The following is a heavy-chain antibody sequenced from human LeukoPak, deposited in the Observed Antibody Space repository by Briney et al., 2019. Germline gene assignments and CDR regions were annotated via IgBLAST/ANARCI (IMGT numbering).Heavy chain of an antibody. V-gene: IGHV4-61*01. CDR2: IYYTGSS. CDR3: ASFKYYYDSSGYYRFDY. Sequence: SETLSLTCTVSGGSASSGSYYCSWIRQPPGKGLEWIGYIYYTGSSNSNPSLKSRVTMSVDTSKNQFSLKLSSVTAADTAVYYCASFKYYYDSSGYYRFDYWGQGTLVTVSS. J-gene: IGHJ4*02. CDR1: GGSASSGSYY. D-gene: IGHD3-22*01.